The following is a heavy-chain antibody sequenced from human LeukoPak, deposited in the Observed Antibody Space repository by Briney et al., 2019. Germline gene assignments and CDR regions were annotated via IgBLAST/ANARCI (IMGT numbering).Heavy chain of an antibody. CDR1: GFTFSNFA. Sequence: TGGSLRLSCTASGFTFSNFAMSWVRQAPGKGLEWVSSISSSSSYIYYADSVKGRFTISRDNAKNSLYLQMNSLRAEDTAVYYCASMTGSYPRDYWGQGTLVTVSS. J-gene: IGHJ4*02. D-gene: IGHD3-9*01. V-gene: IGHV3-21*01. CDR3: ASMTGSYPRDY. CDR2: ISSSSSYI.